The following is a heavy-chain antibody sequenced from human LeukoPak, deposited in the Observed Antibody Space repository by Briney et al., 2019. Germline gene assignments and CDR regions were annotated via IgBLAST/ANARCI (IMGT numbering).Heavy chain of an antibody. Sequence: GGSLRLSCTVSGFTVSSNYMSWVRQAPGKGLEWVSVIYSGGSTYYADSVKGRFTISRDNSKNTLYLQMNSLRAEDTAVYYCARDRPEHYYDSSGYSDYWGQGTLVTVSS. CDR1: GFTVSSNY. CDR3: ARDRPEHYYDSSGYSDY. D-gene: IGHD3-22*01. J-gene: IGHJ4*02. CDR2: IYSGGST. V-gene: IGHV3-53*01.